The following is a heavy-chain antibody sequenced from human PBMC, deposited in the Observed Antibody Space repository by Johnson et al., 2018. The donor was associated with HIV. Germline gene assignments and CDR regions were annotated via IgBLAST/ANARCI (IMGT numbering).Heavy chain of an antibody. V-gene: IGHV3-13*01. CDR3: ARAGYCSGGSCDSGVDALNI. J-gene: IGHJ3*02. Sequence: VQLVESGGGLVQPGGSLRLSCAASGFTFSSYDMHWVRQATGKGLEWVSAIGTAGDTYYPGSVQGRFTISIYNAKNSLCLQMNSLRAGDTAVYYCARAGYCSGGSCDSGVDALNIWGQGTMVTVSS. CDR2: IGTAGDT. D-gene: IGHD2-15*01. CDR1: GFTFSSYD.